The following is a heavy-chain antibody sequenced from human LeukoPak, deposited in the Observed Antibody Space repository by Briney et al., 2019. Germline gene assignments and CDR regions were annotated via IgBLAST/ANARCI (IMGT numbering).Heavy chain of an antibody. Sequence: GGSLRLSCAASGFTFSDYWMHWVRQAPGKGLLWVSHIKTDGSITDYADSVKGRFTISRDNARNTLYLQMNSLRAEDTAVYYCARDPTAYYDSSGYYLNTIDYWGQGTLVTVSS. V-gene: IGHV3-74*01. CDR2: IKTDGSIT. CDR1: GFTFSDYW. J-gene: IGHJ4*02. D-gene: IGHD3-22*01. CDR3: ARDPTAYYDSSGYYLNTIDY.